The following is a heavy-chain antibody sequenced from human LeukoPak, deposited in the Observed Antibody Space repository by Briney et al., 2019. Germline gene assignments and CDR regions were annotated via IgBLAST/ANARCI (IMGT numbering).Heavy chain of an antibody. V-gene: IGHV3-23*01. D-gene: IGHD4-17*01. Sequence: GGSLRLSCAASGFTFSSYAMSWVRQAPGKGLEWVSAISGSGGSTYYADSVKGRFTISRDNSKNTLYLQMNSLRAEDTAVYYCARAVTYGNAFDIWGQGTMVTVSS. J-gene: IGHJ3*02. CDR2: ISGSGGST. CDR3: ARAVTYGNAFDI. CDR1: GFTFSSYA.